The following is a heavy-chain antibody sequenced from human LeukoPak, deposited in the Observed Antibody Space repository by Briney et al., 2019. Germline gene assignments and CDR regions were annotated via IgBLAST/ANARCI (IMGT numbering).Heavy chain of an antibody. Sequence: PSETLSLTCTVSGGSISSYHWSWIRQPPGKGLEWIGYIYYSGSTNYNPSLKSRVTISVDTSKNQFSLKLSSVTAADTAVYYCARVPVRDGYNFYYYYGMDVWGQGTTVTVSS. CDR3: ARVPVRDGYNFYYYYGMDV. CDR1: GGSISSYH. D-gene: IGHD5-24*01. J-gene: IGHJ6*02. CDR2: IYYSGST. V-gene: IGHV4-59*01.